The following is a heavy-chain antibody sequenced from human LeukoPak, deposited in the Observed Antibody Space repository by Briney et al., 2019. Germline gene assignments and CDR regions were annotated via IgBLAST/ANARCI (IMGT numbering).Heavy chain of an antibody. V-gene: IGHV3-7*01. CDR2: IKQDGSEK. CDR1: EFTFSSYW. CDR3: ARGSVGTPPPFEY. Sequence: PGGSLRLSCTASEFTFSSYWMSWVRQAPGKGLEWVANIKQDGSEKDYVDSVKGRFTISRDSSTVYLQMNSLTTDDTAIYYCARGSVGTPPPFEYWGQGTLVTVSS. J-gene: IGHJ4*02. D-gene: IGHD2-15*01.